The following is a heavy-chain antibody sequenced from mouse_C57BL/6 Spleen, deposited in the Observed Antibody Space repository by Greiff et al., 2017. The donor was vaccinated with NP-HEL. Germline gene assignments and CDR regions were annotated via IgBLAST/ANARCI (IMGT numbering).Heavy chain of an antibody. V-gene: IGHV1-18*01. CDR2: INPNNGGT. Sequence: EVQLQQSGPELVKPGASVKIPCKASGYTFTDYNMDWVKQSHGKSLEWIGDINPNNGGTIYNQKFKGKATLTVDKSSSTAYMELRSLTSEDTAVYYCARWVRYDGSSYGWYFDVWGTGTTVTVSS. J-gene: IGHJ1*03. D-gene: IGHD1-1*01. CDR1: GYTFTDYN. CDR3: ARWVRYDGSSYGWYFDV.